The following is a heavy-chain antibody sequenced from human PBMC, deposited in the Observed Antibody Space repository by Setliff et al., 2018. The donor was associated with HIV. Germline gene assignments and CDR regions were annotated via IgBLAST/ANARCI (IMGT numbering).Heavy chain of an antibody. J-gene: IGHJ4*02. CDR2: IYYSGST. V-gene: IGHV4-39*01. Sequence: SETLSLTCNVSGGSISNYYWGWIRQPPGKGLESIGSIYYSGSTYYKPSLKSRVTISVDTSKNQFSLKLSSVTAADTAVYYCARQGQLGSEWGQGTLVTVSS. CDR3: ARQGQLGSE. D-gene: IGHD1-1*01. CDR1: GGSISNYY.